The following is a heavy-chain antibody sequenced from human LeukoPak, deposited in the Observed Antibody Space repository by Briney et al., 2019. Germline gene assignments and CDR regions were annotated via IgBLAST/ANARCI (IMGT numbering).Heavy chain of an antibody. CDR1: GYTFTSYD. J-gene: IGHJ3*02. D-gene: IGHD3-16*01. CDR3: ARGPRIMITLGGAGYAFDI. CDR2: MNPNSGNT. Sequence: ASVKVSCKASGYTFTSYDINWVRQATGQGLEWMGWMNPNSGNTGYAQKFQGRVTMTRNTSISTAYMELSSLRSEDTAVYYCARGPRIMITLGGAGYAFDIWGQGTMVTVSS. V-gene: IGHV1-8*01.